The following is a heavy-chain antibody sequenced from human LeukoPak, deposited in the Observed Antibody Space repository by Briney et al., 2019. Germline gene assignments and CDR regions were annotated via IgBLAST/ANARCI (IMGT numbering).Heavy chain of an antibody. D-gene: IGHD3-22*01. CDR2: IKPNSGGT. Sequence: ASVKVSCKASGYTFTGYYIHWVRQAPGQGLEWMGWIKPNSGGTNYTQKFQGRVTMTRDTSISTAYMELSRLRSDDTAVYYCATIIQANYYDSSGAFDYWGQGTLVTVSS. V-gene: IGHV1-2*02. J-gene: IGHJ4*02. CDR3: ATIIQANYYDSSGAFDY. CDR1: GYTFTGYY.